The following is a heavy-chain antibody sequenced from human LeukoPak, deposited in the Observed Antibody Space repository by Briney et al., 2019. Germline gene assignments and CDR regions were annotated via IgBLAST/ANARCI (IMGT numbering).Heavy chain of an antibody. D-gene: IGHD3-16*01. CDR2: IYYSGST. Sequence: SETLSLTCTVSGGSIGSGDYYWSWIRQPPGKGLEWIGYIYYSGSTYYNPSLKSRVTISVDTSKNQFSLKLSSVTAADTAVYYCAREGDKGFDPWGQGTLVTVSS. J-gene: IGHJ5*02. V-gene: IGHV4-30-4*08. CDR1: GGSIGSGDYY. CDR3: AREGDKGFDP.